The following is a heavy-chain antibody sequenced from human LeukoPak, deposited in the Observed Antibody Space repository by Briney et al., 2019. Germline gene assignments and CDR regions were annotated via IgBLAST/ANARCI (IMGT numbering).Heavy chain of an antibody. V-gene: IGHV3-74*01. J-gene: IGHJ5*02. CDR1: GFTFSSYW. Sequence: PGGSLRLSCATSGFTFSSYWMHWVRQAPGNGLVWVSRIKFDGSSTSYADSVKGRFTISRDNAKNTLYLQMNSLRAEDTAVYYCARTDWFDPWGQGTLVTVSS. CDR3: ARTDWFDP. CDR2: IKFDGSST.